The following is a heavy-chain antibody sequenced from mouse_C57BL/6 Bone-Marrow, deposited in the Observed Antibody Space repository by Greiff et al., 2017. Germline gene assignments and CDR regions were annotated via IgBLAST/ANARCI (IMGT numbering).Heavy chain of an antibody. CDR3: SRQVTTVLATKYFDV. J-gene: IGHJ1*03. CDR2: ISGGGGNT. D-gene: IGHD1-1*01. V-gene: IGHV5-9*01. CDR1: GFTFSSYT. Sequence: EVQRVESGGGLVKPGGSLKLSCAASGFTFSSYTMSWVRQTPEKRLQWVAAISGGGGNTYYPDSVKGRFTISRDNDKNILYLQMSSLRSEDTALYYCSRQVTTVLATKYFDVWGTGTPVTVSS.